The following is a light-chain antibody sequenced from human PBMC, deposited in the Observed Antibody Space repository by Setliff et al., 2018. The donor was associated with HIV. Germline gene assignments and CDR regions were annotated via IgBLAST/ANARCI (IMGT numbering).Light chain of an antibody. CDR1: NSDVGGYNY. CDR2: DVS. CDR3: KSYTGSSPLYV. J-gene: IGLJ1*01. V-gene: IGLV2-14*03. Sequence: QSVLTQPASVSGSPGQSITISCTGTNSDVGGYNYVSWYQQHPGKAPKLLIYDVSDRPSGISRRFSGSKSCNTASLTISGLQAEDEADYYCKSYTGSSPLYVFGTGTKVT.